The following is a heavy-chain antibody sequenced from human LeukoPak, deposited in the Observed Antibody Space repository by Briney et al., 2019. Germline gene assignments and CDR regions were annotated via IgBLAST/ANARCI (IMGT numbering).Heavy chain of an antibody. CDR1: GYTFTNYA. J-gene: IGHJ6*02. D-gene: IGHD2-15*01. Sequence: ASVKVSCKGSGYTFTNYAIHWVRQAPGQSLVWLGWINPGNGDTKYSQDFQGRVTINTDTSAATAYVELNSLTSEDTAVYYCARDRWHCRVNCDSVYYFALDVWGQGTTVTVSS. CDR2: INPGNGDT. CDR3: ARDRWHCRVNCDSVYYFALDV. V-gene: IGHV1-3*01.